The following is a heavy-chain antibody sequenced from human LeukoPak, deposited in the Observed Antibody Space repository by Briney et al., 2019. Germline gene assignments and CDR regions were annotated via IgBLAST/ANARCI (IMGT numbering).Heavy chain of an antibody. CDR1: GFIFSNHA. Sequence: GRSLRLSCAASGFIFSNHAIHWVRQAPGKGLEWVAVISYDGSEKSYGDSVKGRFTISRDNSKNTLYLQVNCLRPEDTAVYYCARPPDYGGTLYYFDYWGQGALVTVSS. V-gene: IGHV3-30-3*01. D-gene: IGHD4-23*01. CDR2: ISYDGSEK. CDR3: ARPPDYGGTLYYFDY. J-gene: IGHJ4*02.